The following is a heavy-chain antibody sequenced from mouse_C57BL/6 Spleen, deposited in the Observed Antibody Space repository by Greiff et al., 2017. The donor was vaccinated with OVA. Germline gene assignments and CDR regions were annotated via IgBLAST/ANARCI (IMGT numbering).Heavy chain of an antibody. CDR2: ISYDGSN. CDR3: ANGYARYYGV. J-gene: IGHJ1*03. D-gene: IGHD2-2*01. V-gene: IGHV3-6*01. CDR1: GYSITSCYY. Sequence: EVQLQQSGPGLVKPSQSLSLTCSVSGYSITSCYYWNWIRQFPGNKLEWMGYISYDGSNNYNPSLKNRISITRDTSKNQFFLKLNSVTTEDTATYYCANGYARYYGVWGTGTTVTVAS.